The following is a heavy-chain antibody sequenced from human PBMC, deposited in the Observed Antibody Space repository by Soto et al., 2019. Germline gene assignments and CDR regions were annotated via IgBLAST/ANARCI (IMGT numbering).Heavy chain of an antibody. D-gene: IGHD3-22*01. Sequence: SVKVSCKASGGTFSSYAISWVRQAPGQGLEWMGGIIPIFGTANYAQKFQGRVTITADEATSTAYMELSSLRSEDTAVYYCARASAYYYDSSGYFPYFDYWGQGTLVTVSS. J-gene: IGHJ4*02. CDR2: IIPIFGTA. CDR3: ARASAYYYDSSGYFPYFDY. V-gene: IGHV1-69*13. CDR1: GGTFSSYA.